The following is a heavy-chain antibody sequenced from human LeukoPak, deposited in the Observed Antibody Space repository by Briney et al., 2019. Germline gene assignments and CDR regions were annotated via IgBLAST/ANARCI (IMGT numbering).Heavy chain of an antibody. CDR3: ATTRGVTIADY. D-gene: IGHD4-17*01. CDR1: GGSISSSPYY. V-gene: IGHV4-39*01. Sequence: SETLSLTCTVSGGSISSSPYYWGWIRQPPGKGLEWIGSINYSGSTYYNPSLKSRVTIFVDTSKNQFSLKLTSVTAADSAVYYCATTRGVTIADYWGQGTLVTVSS. CDR2: INYSGST. J-gene: IGHJ4*02.